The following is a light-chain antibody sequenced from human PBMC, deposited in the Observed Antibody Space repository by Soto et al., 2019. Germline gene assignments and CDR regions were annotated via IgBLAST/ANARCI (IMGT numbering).Light chain of an antibody. J-gene: IGLJ3*02. V-gene: IGLV2-23*01. CDR2: EGS. Sequence: QSALTQPASVSGSPGQSITISCTGTSSDVGSYNLVSWYQQHPGKAPKLMIYEGSKRPTGVSNRFSGSKSANTASLTIFGLQPEDEAEYYCCSYGVRSTYVFGGGTKLTVL. CDR3: CSYGVRSTYV. CDR1: SSDVGSYNL.